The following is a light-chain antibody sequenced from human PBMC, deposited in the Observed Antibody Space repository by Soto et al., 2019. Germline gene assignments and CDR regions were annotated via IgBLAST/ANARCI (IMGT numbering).Light chain of an antibody. Sequence: QSALTQPASVSGSPGQSITISCTGTSSDVGAYNYVSWYQQHPDKVPKLMIYDVSDRPSGVSNRFSGSKSGNTASLTISGLQAEDEADYYCSSFTRSNSYVFGTGTKLT. CDR1: SSDVGAYNY. CDR3: SSFTRSNSYV. V-gene: IGLV2-14*03. CDR2: DVS. J-gene: IGLJ1*01.